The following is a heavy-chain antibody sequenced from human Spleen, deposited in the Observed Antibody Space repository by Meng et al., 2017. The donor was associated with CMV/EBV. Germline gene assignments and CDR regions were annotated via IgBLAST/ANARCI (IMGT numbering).Heavy chain of an antibody. J-gene: IGHJ4*02. D-gene: IGHD3-10*01. CDR3: ARGRSGSYLDY. CDR2: INHSGST. Sequence: QGQRQQWGAGLLKPSETLSLTCAVYGGSFSGYYWTWIRQPPGKGLEWIGEINHSGSTNYNPSLKSRVTISVDTSKNQFSLKLSSVTAADTAVYYCARGRSGSYLDYWGQGTLVTVSS. V-gene: IGHV4-34*01. CDR1: GGSFSGYY.